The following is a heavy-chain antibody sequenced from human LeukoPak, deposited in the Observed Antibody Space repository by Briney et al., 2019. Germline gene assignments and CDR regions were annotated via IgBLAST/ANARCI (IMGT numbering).Heavy chain of an antibody. CDR1: GFTFSTYW. Sequence: PGGSLRLSCAASGFTFSTYWMSWVRHAPGKGLEWVANIEQDGSEEHYVDSVEGRFTISRDNAKNSLYLQMDALRAEDTGVYCCVRAGTSGWDYYNYAMDVWGQGTSVTVSS. CDR2: IEQDGSEE. J-gene: IGHJ6*02. V-gene: IGHV3-7*01. CDR3: VRAGTSGWDYYNYAMDV. D-gene: IGHD6-25*01.